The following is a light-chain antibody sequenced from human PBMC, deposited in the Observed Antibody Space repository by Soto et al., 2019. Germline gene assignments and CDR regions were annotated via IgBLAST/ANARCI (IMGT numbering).Light chain of an antibody. CDR3: QQRSNWPVT. CDR1: QSVSSY. V-gene: IGKV3-11*01. Sequence: EIVLTQSPGTLSLSPGERATLSCRASQSVSSYLAWYQQKPGQAPRLLIYDASTRATGISARFSGSGSGTDFTLTSSILEPEDFAVYYCQQRSNWPVTFGQGTKVEIK. CDR2: DAS. J-gene: IGKJ1*01.